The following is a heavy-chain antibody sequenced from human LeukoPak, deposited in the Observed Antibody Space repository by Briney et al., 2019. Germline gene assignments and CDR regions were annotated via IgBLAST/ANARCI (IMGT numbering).Heavy chain of an antibody. Sequence: PGGSLRLSCAASGFTFSSYGMHWVRQAPGKGLEWVAVISYDGSNKYYADSVKGRFTISRDNSKNTLYLQMNSLRAEDTAVYYYAKVGIAVAFDYWGQGTLVTVSS. CDR2: ISYDGSNK. CDR1: GFTFSSYG. J-gene: IGHJ4*02. CDR3: AKVGIAVAFDY. D-gene: IGHD6-19*01. V-gene: IGHV3-30*18.